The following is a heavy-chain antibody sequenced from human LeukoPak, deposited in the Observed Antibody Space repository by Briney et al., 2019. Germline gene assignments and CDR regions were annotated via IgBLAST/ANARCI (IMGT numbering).Heavy chain of an antibody. D-gene: IGHD3-10*01. Sequence: GGSLRLSCAASGFNFGSYSMTWVRQAPGKGLEWVSVMSADSATTFYADSVKGRFTIPRDNAKNTVFLQMSSLRAEDTALYYCARKSASGNYPLDYWGQGTLVTVSS. CDR1: GFNFGSYS. J-gene: IGHJ4*02. CDR2: MSADSATT. V-gene: IGHV3-23*01. CDR3: ARKSASGNYPLDY.